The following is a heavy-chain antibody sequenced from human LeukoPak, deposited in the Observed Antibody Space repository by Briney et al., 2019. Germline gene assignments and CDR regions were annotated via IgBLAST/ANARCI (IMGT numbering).Heavy chain of an antibody. J-gene: IGHJ5*01. Sequence: GGSLRLSCAASGFTFSYYAMSWVRQAPGKGLEWVSSISGSGSSTYHVDSVKGRFTISRDNSKNTLYLQMNSLRAEDTAVYYCAKDLAYSSSWYRLDSWGQGTLVTVSS. CDR1: GFTFSYYA. D-gene: IGHD6-13*01. V-gene: IGHV3-23*01. CDR2: ISGSGSST. CDR3: AKDLAYSSSWYRLDS.